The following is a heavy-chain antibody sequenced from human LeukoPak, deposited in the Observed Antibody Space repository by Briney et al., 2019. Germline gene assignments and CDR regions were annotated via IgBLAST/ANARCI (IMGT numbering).Heavy chain of an antibody. V-gene: IGHV3-48*01. J-gene: IGHJ1*01. CDR3: ARGTSYYDSSGYQEYFQH. Sequence: GGSLRLSCAASGFTFSSYSMDWVRQAPGKGLEWVSYISSSSSTIYYADSVKGRFTISRDNAKNSLYLQMNSLRAEDTAVYYCARGTSYYDSSGYQEYFQHWGQGTLVTVSS. CDR1: GFTFSSYS. D-gene: IGHD3-22*01. CDR2: ISSSSSTI.